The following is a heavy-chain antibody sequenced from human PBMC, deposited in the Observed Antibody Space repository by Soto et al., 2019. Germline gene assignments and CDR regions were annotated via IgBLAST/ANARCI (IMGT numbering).Heavy chain of an antibody. CDR2: IYSDGST. D-gene: IGHD3-22*01. J-gene: IGHJ6*02. V-gene: IGHV3-66*01. Sequence: GGSLRLSCSASGFTVNSNYIRWGRQATGEGLEWGSVIYSDGSTYYADSVKSRFIISRDNTNNTLYLQMNSLSAEDTAVYYCANDQHYYDSSGYYQLHYYYGMDVWGQGTTVTVSS. CDR1: GFTVNSNY. CDR3: ANDQHYYDSSGYYQLHYYYGMDV.